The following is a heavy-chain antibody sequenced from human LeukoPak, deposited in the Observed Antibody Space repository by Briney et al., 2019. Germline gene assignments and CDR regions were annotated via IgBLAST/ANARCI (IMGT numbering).Heavy chain of an antibody. CDR3: ARAGAATGITIFGVASYYYYGMDV. CDR2: INPSGGST. Sequence: ASVKVSCKASGYTSTGYYMHWVRQAPGQGLEWMGIINPSGGSTSYAQKFQGRVTMTRDTSTSTVYMELSSLRSEDTAVYYCARAGAATGITIFGVASYYYYGMDVWGQGTTVTVSS. CDR1: GYTSTGYY. V-gene: IGHV1-46*01. D-gene: IGHD3-3*01. J-gene: IGHJ6*02.